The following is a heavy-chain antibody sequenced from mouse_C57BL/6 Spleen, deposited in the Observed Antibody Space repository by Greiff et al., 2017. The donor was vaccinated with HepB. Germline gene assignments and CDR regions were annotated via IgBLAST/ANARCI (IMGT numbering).Heavy chain of an antibody. J-gene: IGHJ1*03. CDR1: GYAFSSYW. V-gene: IGHV1-80*01. CDR3: ASHYGNLPYWYFDV. D-gene: IGHD2-1*01. Sequence: QVQLQQSGAELVKPGASVKISCKASGYAFSSYWMNWVKQRPGKGLEWIGQIYPGDGDTNYNGKFKGKATLTADKSSSTAYMQLSSLTSEDSAVYFCASHYGNLPYWYFDVWGTGTTVTVSS. CDR2: IYPGDGDT.